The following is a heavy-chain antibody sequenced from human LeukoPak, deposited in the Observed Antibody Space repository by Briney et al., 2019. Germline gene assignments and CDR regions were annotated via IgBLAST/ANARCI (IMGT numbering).Heavy chain of an antibody. CDR3: ARLKWGYYDILTGYYSEFGGIDY. D-gene: IGHD3-9*01. J-gene: IGHJ4*02. CDR2: IYYSGST. CDR1: GGSISSGGYY. Sequence: SETLSLTCTVSGGSISSGGYYWSWIRQHPGKGLEWIGYIYYSGSTYYNPSLKSRVTISVDTSKNQFSLKLSSVTAADTAVYYCARLKWGYYDILTGYYSEFGGIDYWGQGTLVTVSS. V-gene: IGHV4-31*03.